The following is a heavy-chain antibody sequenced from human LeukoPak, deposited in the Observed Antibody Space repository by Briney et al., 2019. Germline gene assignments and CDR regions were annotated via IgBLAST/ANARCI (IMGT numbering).Heavy chain of an antibody. D-gene: IGHD3-10*01. J-gene: IGHJ4*02. Sequence: ASVKVSCKASGYTFTSYAMNWVRPAPGQGLEWVGRINTNSGNPAYAQCFTGRFIFTLDTSVSTAYLQISSLKAEDTAVYYCARDSWSGSFDYWGQGTLVTVSS. CDR2: INTNSGNP. V-gene: IGHV7-4-1*02. CDR3: ARDSWSGSFDY. CDR1: GYTFTSYA.